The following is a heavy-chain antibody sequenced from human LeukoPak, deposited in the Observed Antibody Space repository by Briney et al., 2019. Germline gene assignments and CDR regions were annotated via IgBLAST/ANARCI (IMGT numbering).Heavy chain of an antibody. CDR1: GYTFTSYG. J-gene: IGHJ5*02. Sequence: SVKVSCKASGYTFTSYGTSWVRQAPGQGLEWMGRIIPILGIANYAQKFQGRVTITADKSTSTAYMELSSLRSEDTAVYYCARDFCSSTSCSPHFDPWGQGTLVTVSS. D-gene: IGHD2-2*01. CDR3: ARDFCSSTSCSPHFDP. V-gene: IGHV1-69*04. CDR2: IIPILGIA.